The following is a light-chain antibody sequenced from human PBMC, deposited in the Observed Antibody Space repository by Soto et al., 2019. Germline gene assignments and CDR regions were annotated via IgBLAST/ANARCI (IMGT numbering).Light chain of an antibody. CDR1: QDIRKY. CDR3: QQSDDLPYA. Sequence: IQMTQSPSLLSASVGDRVTITCQATQDIRKYLNWYQHTPGKAPKLLIYDASSQETGVPPRFSGSGSGTYFTFTISSLQPEDLATYYCQQSDDLPYAFGQGTKLEIK. J-gene: IGKJ2*01. CDR2: DAS. V-gene: IGKV1-33*01.